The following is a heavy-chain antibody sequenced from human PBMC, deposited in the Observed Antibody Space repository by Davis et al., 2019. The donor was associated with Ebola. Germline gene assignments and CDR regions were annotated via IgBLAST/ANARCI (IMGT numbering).Heavy chain of an antibody. D-gene: IGHD3-10*01. CDR2: ISYDGSNK. CDR1: GFTFSSYA. V-gene: IGHV3-30-3*01. J-gene: IGHJ6*03. CDR3: ARDRFQGKKGYYYYMDV. Sequence: GESLKISCAASGFTFSSYAMHWVRQAPGKGLEWVAVISYDGSNKYYADSVKGRFTISRDNSKNTLYLQMNSLRAEDTAVYYCARDRFQGKKGYYYYMDVWGKGTTVTVSS.